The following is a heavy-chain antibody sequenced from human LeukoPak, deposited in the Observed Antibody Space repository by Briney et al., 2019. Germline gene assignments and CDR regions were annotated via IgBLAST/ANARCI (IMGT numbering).Heavy chain of an antibody. CDR3: AREYSGSYYISWFDP. V-gene: IGHV4-39*07. D-gene: IGHD1-26*01. CDR2: IYYSGST. J-gene: IGHJ5*02. Sequence: PSETLSLTCTVSGGSISSSSYYRGWIRQPPGKGLEWIGSIYYSGSTYYNPSLKSRVTISVGTSKNQFSLKLSSVTAADTAVYYCAREYSGSYYISWFDPWGQGTLVTVSS. CDR1: GGSISSSSYY.